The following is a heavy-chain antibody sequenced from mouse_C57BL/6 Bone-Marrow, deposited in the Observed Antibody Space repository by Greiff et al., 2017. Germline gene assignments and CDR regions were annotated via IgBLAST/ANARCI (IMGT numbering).Heavy chain of an antibody. D-gene: IGHD1-1*01. CDR3: ARGDITTVVADAMDY. CDR2: IDPNSGGT. J-gene: IGHJ4*01. Sequence: VQLQQSGAELVKPGASVKLSCKASGYTFTSYWMHWVKQRPGRGLEWIGRIDPNSGGTKYNEKFKSKATLTVDKPSSTAYMQLSSLTSEDSAVYYCARGDITTVVADAMDYWGQGTSVTVSS. V-gene: IGHV1-72*01. CDR1: GYTFTSYW.